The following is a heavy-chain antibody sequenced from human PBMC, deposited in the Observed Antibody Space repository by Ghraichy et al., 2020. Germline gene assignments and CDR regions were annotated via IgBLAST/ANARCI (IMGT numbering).Heavy chain of an antibody. CDR2: SSDSGST. Sequence: SQTLSLTCTVSSVSIRGHYWNWIRQPPGKGLEWIGYSSDSGSTNYSPSLRSRVVISLDTSKSQVSLNLTSVTTADTATYYCARGRTVSGLLDSWGQGTPVAVSS. V-gene: IGHV4-59*11. J-gene: IGHJ4*02. CDR3: ARGRTVSGLLDS. CDR1: SVSIRGHY. D-gene: IGHD6-19*01.